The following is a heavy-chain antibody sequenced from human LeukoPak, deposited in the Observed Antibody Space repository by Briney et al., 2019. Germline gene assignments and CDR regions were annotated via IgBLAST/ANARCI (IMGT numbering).Heavy chain of an antibody. Sequence: ASVKVSCKASGYSFTSHYMHWVRQAPGQGLEWLGLINPSGSSTLYAQKFQGRVTITRNTSISTAYMELSSLRSEDTAVYYCARRAGAYSHPYDYWGQGTLVTVSS. D-gene: IGHD4/OR15-4a*01. CDR1: GYSFTSHY. CDR3: ARRAGAYSHPYDY. J-gene: IGHJ4*02. V-gene: IGHV1-46*01. CDR2: INPSGSST.